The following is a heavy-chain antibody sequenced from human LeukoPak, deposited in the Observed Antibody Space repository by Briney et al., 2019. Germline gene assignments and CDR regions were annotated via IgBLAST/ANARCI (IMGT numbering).Heavy chain of an antibody. CDR3: ARQEYCGGDCFFSMDV. D-gene: IGHD2-21*02. CDR2: XSVSGCST. Sequence: XXGVEWGXXXSVSGCSTYYADCGKGRFTSSRHRAKNTGNRQMNSLRAQDTAVYYCARQEYCGGDCFFSMDVWGQGTTVTVSS. J-gene: IGHJ6*02. V-gene: IGHV3-23*01.